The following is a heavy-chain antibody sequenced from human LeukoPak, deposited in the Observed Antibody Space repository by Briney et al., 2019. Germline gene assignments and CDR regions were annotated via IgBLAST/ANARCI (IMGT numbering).Heavy chain of an antibody. CDR3: ARDHPNERFLEWLPDY. D-gene: IGHD3-3*01. CDR1: GGSISSYY. V-gene: IGHV4-4*07. J-gene: IGHJ4*02. Sequence: SETLSLTCTVPGGSISSYYWRWIRQPAGKGQEWIGRIYTSGSTNYNPSLKSRVTMSVDTSKNQFSLKLSSVTAADTAVYYCARDHPNERFLEWLPDYWGQGTLVTVSS. CDR2: IYTSGST.